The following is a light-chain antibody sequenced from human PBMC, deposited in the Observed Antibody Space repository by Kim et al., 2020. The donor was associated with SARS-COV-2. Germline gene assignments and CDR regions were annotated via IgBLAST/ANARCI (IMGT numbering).Light chain of an antibody. CDR1: QGISNY. CDR3: QQCKSAPWT. Sequence: DIQMTQSLSSLSASVGDRVTITCRASQGISNYLAWYQQKPGKVPKLLIYAASALQSGVPSRFSCSGSGTDFTLTITSLQPEDVAAYYCQQCKSAPWTFGQGTKVDIK. CDR2: AAS. J-gene: IGKJ1*01. V-gene: IGKV1-27*01.